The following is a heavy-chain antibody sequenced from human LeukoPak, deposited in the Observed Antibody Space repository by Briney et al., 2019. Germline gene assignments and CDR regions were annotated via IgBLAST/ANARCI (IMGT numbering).Heavy chain of an antibody. Sequence: ASVKVSCKASGYSFTSYGFTWVRRAPGQGLEWMGWVSAYDGSTNYAQKIRGRVTMATDASKNTVYMELRSLRFDDTAVYYCARGGRDGMDVWGQGTTVTVSS. CDR2: VSAYDGST. D-gene: IGHD3-10*01. V-gene: IGHV1-18*01. CDR3: ARGGRDGMDV. CDR1: GYSFTSYG. J-gene: IGHJ6*02.